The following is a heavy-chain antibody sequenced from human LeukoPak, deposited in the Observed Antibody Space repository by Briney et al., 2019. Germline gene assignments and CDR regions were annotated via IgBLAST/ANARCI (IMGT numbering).Heavy chain of an antibody. D-gene: IGHD4-17*01. CDR2: ISGSGGST. J-gene: IGHJ4*02. V-gene: IGHV3-23*01. CDR3: AKEQTSYGDYVDYFDY. CDR1: GFTFSSYA. Sequence: PGGSLRLSCAASGFTFSSYAMSWVRQAPGNGLEWVSAISGSGGSTYYADSVKGRFTIPRDNSKNTLYLQMNSLRAEDTAVYYCAKEQTSYGDYVDYFDYWGQGTLVTVSS.